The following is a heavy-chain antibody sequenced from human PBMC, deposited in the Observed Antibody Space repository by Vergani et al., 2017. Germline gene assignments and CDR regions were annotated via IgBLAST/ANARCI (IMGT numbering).Heavy chain of an antibody. D-gene: IGHD1-26*01. V-gene: IGHV3-9*01. J-gene: IGHJ4*02. CDR3: AKDIGSGSYSGLDY. CDR1: GFTFDDYA. Sequence: EVQLVESGGGLVQPGRSLRLSCAASGFTFDDYAMHCVRQAPGKGLEWVSGISWNSGSIGYADSVKGRFTISRDNAKNSLYLQMNSLRAEDTALYYCAKDIGSGSYSGLDYWGQGTLVTVSS. CDR2: ISWNSGSI.